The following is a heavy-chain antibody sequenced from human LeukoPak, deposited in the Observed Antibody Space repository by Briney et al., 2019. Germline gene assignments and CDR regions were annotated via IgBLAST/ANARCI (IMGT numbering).Heavy chain of an antibody. CDR1: GFTFDDYG. CDR3: ARAGHMTTVTTAYYYMDV. J-gene: IGHJ6*03. V-gene: IGHV3-20*04. Sequence: GGSLRLSCAASGFTFDDYGMSWVRQAPGKGLEWVSGINWNGGSTGYADSAKGRFTISRDNAKNSLYLQMNSLRAEDTALYYCARAGHMTTVTTAYYYMDVWGKGTTVTVSS. D-gene: IGHD4-11*01. CDR2: INWNGGST.